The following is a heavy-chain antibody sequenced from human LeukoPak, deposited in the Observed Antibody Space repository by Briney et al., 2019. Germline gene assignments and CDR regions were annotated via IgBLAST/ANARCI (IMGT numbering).Heavy chain of an antibody. V-gene: IGHV4-61*08. CDR3: ARDLRLDSSGWPSQGLFDY. CDR1: GGSISSGGYY. D-gene: IGHD6-19*01. CDR2: IYYSGST. Sequence: SETLSLTCTVSGGSISSGGYYWSWIRQHPGKGLEWIGYIYYSGSTNYNPSLKSRVTMSVDMSKNQFSLKLSSMTAADTAVYYCARDLRLDSSGWPSQGLFDYWGQGTLVTVSS. J-gene: IGHJ4*02.